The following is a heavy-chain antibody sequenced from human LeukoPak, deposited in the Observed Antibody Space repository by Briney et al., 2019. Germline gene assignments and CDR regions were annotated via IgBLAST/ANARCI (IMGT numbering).Heavy chain of an antibody. CDR2: IYHSGST. D-gene: IGHD3-22*01. J-gene: IGHJ3*02. V-gene: IGHV4-38-2*02. Sequence: SENLSLTCTVSGYSISSGYYWGWIRQPPGKGLEWIGSIYHSGSTYYNPSLKSRVTISVDTSKNQFSLKLSSVTAADTAVYYCARDFGYYYDSSGYSASLAFDIWGQGTMVTVSS. CDR3: ARDFGYYYDSSGYSASLAFDI. CDR1: GYSISSGYY.